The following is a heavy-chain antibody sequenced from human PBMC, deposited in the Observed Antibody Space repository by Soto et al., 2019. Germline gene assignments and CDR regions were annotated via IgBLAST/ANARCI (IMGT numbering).Heavy chain of an antibody. CDR1: GFTLSGYW. CDR3: ARGGYSNYNGMDV. D-gene: IGHD4-4*01. J-gene: IGHJ6*02. V-gene: IGHV3-74*03. Sequence: GGSLRLSCAASGFTLSGYWMHWVRQAPGEGLVWVSNINSDGSLIKYADSVRGRFTISRDNAKNSLYLQMNSLRAEDTAVYYCARGGYSNYNGMDVWGQGTTVTVSS. CDR2: INSDGSLI.